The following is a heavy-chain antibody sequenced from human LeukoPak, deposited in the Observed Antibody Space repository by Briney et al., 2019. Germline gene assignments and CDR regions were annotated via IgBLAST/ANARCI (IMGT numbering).Heavy chain of an antibody. Sequence: GGSLRLSCAASGFTFSNYAMSWVRQAPGKGLEWVSAISGSGGSTYYADSVKGRFTISRDNSKNTLYLQMNSLRAEDTAVYYCAKGTGYPFYYFDYWGQGTLVTVSS. J-gene: IGHJ4*02. D-gene: IGHD3/OR15-3a*01. CDR3: AKGTGYPFYYFDY. V-gene: IGHV3-23*01. CDR2: ISGSGGST. CDR1: GFTFSNYA.